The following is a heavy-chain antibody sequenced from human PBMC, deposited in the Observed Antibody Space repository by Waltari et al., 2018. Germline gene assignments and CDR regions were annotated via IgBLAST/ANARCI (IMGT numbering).Heavy chain of an antibody. CDR3: AKGTPMVRGVLDY. V-gene: IGHV3-9*01. D-gene: IGHD3-10*01. Sequence: EVQLVESGGGLVQPGRSLRLSCAASGFTFDDYAMHWVRQAPGKGLEWVSGISWNIGSIGYADSVKGRFTISRDNAKNSLYLQMNSLRAEDTALYYCAKGTPMVRGVLDYWGQGTLVTVSS. CDR2: ISWNIGSI. J-gene: IGHJ4*02. CDR1: GFTFDDYA.